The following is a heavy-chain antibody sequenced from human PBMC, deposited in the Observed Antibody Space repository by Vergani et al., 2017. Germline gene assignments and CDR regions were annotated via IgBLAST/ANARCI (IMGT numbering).Heavy chain of an antibody. CDR2: IIPILGTA. Sequence: QVQLVQSGAEVKKPGSSVKVSCKASGGTFSSYAISWVRQAPGQGLEWMGRIIPILGTANYAQKFQGRVTITADESTSTADMELSSLRSDDTAVYYCARGTRPYYGSGSSLYYWGQGTLVTVSS. D-gene: IGHD3-10*01. J-gene: IGHJ4*02. CDR3: ARGTRPYYGSGSSLYY. CDR1: GGTFSSYA. V-gene: IGHV1-69*11.